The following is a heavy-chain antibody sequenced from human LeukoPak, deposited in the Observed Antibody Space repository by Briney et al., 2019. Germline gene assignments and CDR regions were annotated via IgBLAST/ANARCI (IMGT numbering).Heavy chain of an antibody. V-gene: IGHV1-18*01. D-gene: IGHD3-9*01. CDR2: ISGYNGNT. Sequence: GASVKVSCKASGYILSTYGISWVRQAPGQGLEWMGCISGYNGNTNYAQKLQGRVTMTTDTSTSTAYMELSRLRSDDTAVYYCAVAYYDILTGDYWGQGTLVTVSS. CDR1: GYILSTYG. J-gene: IGHJ4*02. CDR3: AVAYYDILTGDY.